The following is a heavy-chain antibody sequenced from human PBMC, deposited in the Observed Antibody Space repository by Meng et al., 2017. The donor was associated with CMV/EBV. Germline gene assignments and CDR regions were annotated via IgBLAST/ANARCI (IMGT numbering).Heavy chain of an antibody. CDR1: GCTFSSYA. D-gene: IGHD3-22*01. Sequence: SVKVSCKASGCTFSSYAISWVRQAPGQGLEWMGVIIPILGIANYAQKFQGRVTITADKSTSTAYMELSSLRSEDTAVYYCARGGYYYDSSGYYGPNITDENWFDPWGQGTLVTVSS. CDR3: ARGGYYYDSSGYYGPNITDENWFDP. CDR2: IIPILGIA. V-gene: IGHV1-69*10. J-gene: IGHJ5*02.